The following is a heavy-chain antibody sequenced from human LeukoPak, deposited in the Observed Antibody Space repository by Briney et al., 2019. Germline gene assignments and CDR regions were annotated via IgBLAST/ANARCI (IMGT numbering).Heavy chain of an antibody. Sequence: GGSLRLSCAASGFTFSSYEMNWVRQAPGKGLEWVSYISWSGATIYYADSVKGRFTLSRDNAKNSLYLQMNSLRVEDAAVYYCARGRSGGLVDAFDIWGQGTMVTVSS. CDR3: ARGRSGGLVDAFDI. J-gene: IGHJ3*02. CDR2: ISWSGATI. CDR1: GFTFSSYE. D-gene: IGHD3-16*01. V-gene: IGHV3-48*03.